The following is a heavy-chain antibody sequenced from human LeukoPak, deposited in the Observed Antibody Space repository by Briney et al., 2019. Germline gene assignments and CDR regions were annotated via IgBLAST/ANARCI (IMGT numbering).Heavy chain of an antibody. CDR3: EKLGGSDFDY. V-gene: IGHV3-30*02. CDR2: IRYDGSNK. CDR1: GFTFSSYG. J-gene: IGHJ4*02. Sequence: GGSLRLSCAASGFTFSSYGMHWVRQAPGKGLEWVAFIRYDGSNKYYADSVKGRFTISRDNSKNTLYLQMNSLRAEDTAVYYCEKLGGSDFDYWGQGTLVTVSS. D-gene: IGHD1-26*01.